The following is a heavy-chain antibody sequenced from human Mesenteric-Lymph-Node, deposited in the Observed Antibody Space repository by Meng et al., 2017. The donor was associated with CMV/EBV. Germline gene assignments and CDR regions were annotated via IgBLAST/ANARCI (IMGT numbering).Heavy chain of an antibody. D-gene: IGHD2-2*01. CDR2: ISYSGST. CDR1: GGSVSSGSYY. Sequence: SETLSLTCTVSGGSVSSGSYYWTWIRQPPGKGLEWIGYISYSGSTNYNPSLQSRVTISADTSNNQVSLKLSSVTAADTAVYYCARNSAVVPAASYYYGMDVWGQGTTVTVSS. CDR3: ARNSAVVPAASYYYGMDV. V-gene: IGHV4-61*01. J-gene: IGHJ6*02.